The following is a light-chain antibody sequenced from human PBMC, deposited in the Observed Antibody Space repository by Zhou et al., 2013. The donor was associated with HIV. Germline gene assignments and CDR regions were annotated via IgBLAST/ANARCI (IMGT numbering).Light chain of an antibody. CDR1: ESVRSGY. CDR3: QQYALSPRT. V-gene: IGKV3-20*01. CDR2: GAS. Sequence: DIVLTQSPGTLSLSPGERVTLSCRASESVRSGYLAWYQQTLGRAPRLLIYGASNRATGIPDRFSGSGSGTDFTLTISRLEPEDFAVYSCQQYALSPRTFGQGTKVEIK. J-gene: IGKJ1*01.